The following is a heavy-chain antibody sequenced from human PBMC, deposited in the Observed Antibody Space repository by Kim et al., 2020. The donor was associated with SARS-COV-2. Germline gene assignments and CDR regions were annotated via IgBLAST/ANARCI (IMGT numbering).Heavy chain of an antibody. D-gene: IGHD5-12*01. J-gene: IGHJ4*02. CDR3: AKVGWLQFFDY. V-gene: IGHV3-23*01. Sequence: TSYADSGKGRFTISRDNSKNTLYLQMNSLRAEDTAVYYCAKVGWLQFFDYWGQGTLVTVSS. CDR2: T.